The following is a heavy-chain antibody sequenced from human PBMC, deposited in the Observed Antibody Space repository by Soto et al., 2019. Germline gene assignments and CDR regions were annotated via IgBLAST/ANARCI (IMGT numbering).Heavy chain of an antibody. CDR3: AKDLNLYYDILTGYFHYYYGMDV. Sequence: GGSLRLSCAASGFTFRSYAMSWVRQAPGKGLEWVSAISGSGGSTYYADSVKGRFTISRDNSKNTLYLQMNSLRAEDTAVYYCAKDLNLYYDILTGYFHYYYGMDVWGQGTTVTVSS. CDR2: ISGSGGST. V-gene: IGHV3-23*01. D-gene: IGHD3-9*01. CDR1: GFTFRSYA. J-gene: IGHJ6*02.